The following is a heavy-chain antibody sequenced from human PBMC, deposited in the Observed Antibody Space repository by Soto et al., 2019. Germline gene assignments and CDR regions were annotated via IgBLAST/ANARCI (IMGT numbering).Heavy chain of an antibody. J-gene: IGHJ4*02. CDR1: GYTFTSYG. Sequence: ASVKVSCKASGYTFTSYGISWVRQAPGQGLEWMGWISAYNGNTNYAQKLQGRVTMTTDTSTSTAYMELSSLRSEDTAVYYCAAPSFFSYKGYFDYWGQGTLVTVSS. CDR3: AAPSFFSYKGYFDY. CDR2: ISAYNGNT. D-gene: IGHD1-1*01. V-gene: IGHV1-18*04.